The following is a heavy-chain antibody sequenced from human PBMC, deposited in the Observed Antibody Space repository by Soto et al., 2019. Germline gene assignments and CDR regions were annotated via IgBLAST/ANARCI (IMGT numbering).Heavy chain of an antibody. D-gene: IGHD3-16*02. Sequence: ASVKVSCKASGYTFTSYGISWVRQAPGQGLEWMGWISAYNGNTNYAQKLQGRVTMTTGTSTSTAYMELRSLRSDDTAVYYCACDYVWGSYRSDYYYGMDVWGQGTTVTVSS. CDR3: ACDYVWGSYRSDYYYGMDV. V-gene: IGHV1-18*01. CDR2: ISAYNGNT. J-gene: IGHJ6*02. CDR1: GYTFTSYG.